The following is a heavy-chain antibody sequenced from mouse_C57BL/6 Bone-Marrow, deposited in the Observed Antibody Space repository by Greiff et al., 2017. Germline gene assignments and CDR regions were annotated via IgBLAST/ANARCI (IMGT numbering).Heavy chain of an antibody. D-gene: IGHD1-1*01. CDR2: FDPNSGGT. J-gene: IGHJ1*03. V-gene: IGHV1-72*01. CDR1: GYTFTSYW. Sequence: QVQLQQSGAELVKPGASVKLSCKASGYTFTSYWMHWVKQRPGRGLEWIGRFDPNSGGTKYNEKFKSKATLTVDKPSSTAYMQRSSLTSEDSAVYYCASRRHTVAPWYFDVWGTGTTVTVSS. CDR3: ASRRHTVAPWYFDV.